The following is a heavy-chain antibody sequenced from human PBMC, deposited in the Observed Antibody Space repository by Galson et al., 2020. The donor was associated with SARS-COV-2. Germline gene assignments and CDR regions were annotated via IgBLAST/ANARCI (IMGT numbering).Heavy chain of an antibody. J-gene: IGHJ3*02. CDR3: ASLAYYDSSGYAVDI. CDR2: INPSGGST. D-gene: IGHD3-22*01. Sequence: ASVKVSCKASGYTFTSYYMHWVRQAPGQGLEWMGIINPSGGSTSYAQKFQGRVTMTRDTSTSTVYMELSSLRSEDTAVYYCASLAYYDSSGYAVDIWCQGTMVTVYS. CDR1: GYTFTSYY. V-gene: IGHV1-46*01.